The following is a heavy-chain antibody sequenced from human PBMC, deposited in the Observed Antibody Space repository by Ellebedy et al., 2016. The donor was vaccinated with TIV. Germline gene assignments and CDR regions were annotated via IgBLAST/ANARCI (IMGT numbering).Heavy chain of an antibody. Sequence: SETLSLTXAVYSGSFSDYYWSWIRQPPGKGLEWIGEINHSGNTNYNPSLKSRVTMSVDASKNQFSLKLSSVTAADTAVYYCAGLSGAGGPNWYFDLWGCGTLVTVSS. V-gene: IGHV4-34*01. CDR3: AGLSGAGGPNWYFDL. CDR2: INHSGNT. D-gene: IGHD1-26*01. CDR1: SGSFSDYY. J-gene: IGHJ2*01.